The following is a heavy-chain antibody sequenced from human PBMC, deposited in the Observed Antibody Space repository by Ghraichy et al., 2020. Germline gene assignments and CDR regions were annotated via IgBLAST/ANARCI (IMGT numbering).Heavy chain of an antibody. CDR2: ISPNSGDT. Sequence: ASVKVSCKASGYTFTAYYMNWVRQAPGQGLEWMGRISPNSGDTNYAQKFQGRVTVTRDTSISTVYMELSRLRSDDTAVYYCARDFFSSITAPNYYFGMDVWGQGTTVTVSS. V-gene: IGHV1-2*06. J-gene: IGHJ6*02. D-gene: IGHD6-6*01. CDR1: GYTFTAYY. CDR3: ARDFFSSITAPNYYFGMDV.